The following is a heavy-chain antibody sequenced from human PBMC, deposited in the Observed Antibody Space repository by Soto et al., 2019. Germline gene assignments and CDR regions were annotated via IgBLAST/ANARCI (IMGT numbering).Heavy chain of an antibody. J-gene: IGHJ4*02. CDR3: ARDKITGLFDY. V-gene: IGHV4-59*12. CDR2: IYYSGST. D-gene: IGHD2-8*02. Sequence: SETLSLTCTVSGGSISSYYWSWIRQPPGKGLEWIGYIYYSGSTNYNPSLKSRVTISVDTSKNQFSLKLTSVTTADTAVYYCARDKITGLFDYWGQGTLVTVSS. CDR1: GGSISSYY.